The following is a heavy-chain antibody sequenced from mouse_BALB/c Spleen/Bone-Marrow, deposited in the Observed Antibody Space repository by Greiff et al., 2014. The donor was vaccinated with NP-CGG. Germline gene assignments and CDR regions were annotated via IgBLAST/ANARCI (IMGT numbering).Heavy chain of an antibody. Sequence: QVQLQQPGAELANPGASVKMSCKASGYTFTIYWMHWVKQRPGQGLEWIGYINPSTGYTEYNQKFKDKATLTADKSSSTAYMELSSLTSEDSAVYYCARYGGRSYDGFAYWGQGTLVTVSA. CDR1: GYTFTIYW. CDR3: ARYGGRSYDGFAY. J-gene: IGHJ3*01. V-gene: IGHV1-7*01. D-gene: IGHD2-12*01. CDR2: INPSTGYT.